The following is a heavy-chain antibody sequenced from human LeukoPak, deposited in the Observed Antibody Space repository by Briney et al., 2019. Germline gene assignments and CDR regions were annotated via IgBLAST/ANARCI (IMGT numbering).Heavy chain of an antibody. CDR1: GFTFSSYG. CDR2: ISGSGGST. D-gene: IGHD6-13*01. Sequence: GGSLRLSCAASGFTFSSYGMSWVRQAPGKGLEWVSAISGSGGSTYYADSVKGRFTISRDNSKNTLYLQMNSLRAEDTAVYYCAKDQAGIAAASYLQHWGQGTLVTVSS. J-gene: IGHJ1*01. CDR3: AKDQAGIAAASYLQH. V-gene: IGHV3-23*01.